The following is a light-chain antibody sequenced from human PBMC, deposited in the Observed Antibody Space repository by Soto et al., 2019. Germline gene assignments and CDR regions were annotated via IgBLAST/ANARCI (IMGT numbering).Light chain of an antibody. V-gene: IGKV3-11*01. Sequence: EIVLTQSPATLSLSPGERATLSCGASQSVRSYLAWYQQKVGQAPRLLVYDASNRATGIPARFSGSGSGTDFTLTISSLEPEDFAVYYCQQRSNWPLTFGGGTKVDIK. CDR3: QQRSNWPLT. J-gene: IGKJ4*01. CDR1: QSVRSY. CDR2: DAS.